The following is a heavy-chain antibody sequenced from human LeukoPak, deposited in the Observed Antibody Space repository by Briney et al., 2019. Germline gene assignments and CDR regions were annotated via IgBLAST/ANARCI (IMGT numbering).Heavy chain of an antibody. Sequence: GAAVKVCCNASAYTFTSCGYTWRREAPGHGLEWMGWISAYNANTNYAQKFQGRVTMTTDTSTSTDSMELRSLRSDDTAVYYCTTDSGIFAAGYIFYYWGQGTLVTVSS. CDR1: AYTFTSCG. D-gene: IGHD5-18*01. CDR2: ISAYNANT. J-gene: IGHJ4*02. V-gene: IGHV1-18*01. CDR3: TTDSGIFAAGYIFYY.